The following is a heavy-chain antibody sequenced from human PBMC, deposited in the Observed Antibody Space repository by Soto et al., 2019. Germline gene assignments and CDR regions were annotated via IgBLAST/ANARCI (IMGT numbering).Heavy chain of an antibody. CDR1: GFTFSSYG. CDR2: ISSSSSYI. D-gene: IGHD1-26*01. J-gene: IGHJ4*02. CDR3: ARDGSGSYYVDY. Sequence: PGGSLRLSCAASGFTFSSYGMNWVRQAPGKGLEWVSSISSSSSYIYYADSVKGRFTISRDNAKNSLYLQMNSLRAEDTAVYYCARDGSGSYYVDYWGQGTLVTVSS. V-gene: IGHV3-21*01.